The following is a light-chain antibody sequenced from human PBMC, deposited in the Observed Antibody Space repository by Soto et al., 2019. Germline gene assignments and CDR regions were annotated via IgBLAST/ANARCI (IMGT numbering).Light chain of an antibody. CDR1: QSVSSSY. CDR3: QQYGSPWT. J-gene: IGKJ1*01. V-gene: IGKV3-20*01. CDR2: GAS. Sequence: EIVLTQSPGTLSLSPGERATLSCRASQSVSSSYLAWYQQKPGQAPRLLIYGASSRATSIPDRFSGSGSGTDFTLTSSRLEPEDFAVYYWQQYGSPWTFGQGTKVEIK.